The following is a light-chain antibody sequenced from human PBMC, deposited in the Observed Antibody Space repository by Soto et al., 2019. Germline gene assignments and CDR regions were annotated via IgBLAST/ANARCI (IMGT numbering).Light chain of an antibody. CDR3: QQYYSYPWT. V-gene: IGKV1-39*01. CDR1: QSISSY. Sequence: DIQMTQSPSTLSASVGDRVTITCRASQSISSYLHWYQQKPGKAPKLLIYAASTLQSGVPSRFSGSGSGTDFTLTISCLQSEDFATYYCQQYYSYPWTFGQGTKVDIK. CDR2: AAS. J-gene: IGKJ1*01.